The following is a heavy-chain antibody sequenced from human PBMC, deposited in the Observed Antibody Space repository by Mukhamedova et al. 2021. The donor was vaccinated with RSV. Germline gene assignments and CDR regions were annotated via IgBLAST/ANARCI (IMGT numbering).Heavy chain of an antibody. V-gene: IGHV3-53*05. CDR3: AREEDYYDSSGYYGSFDY. Sequence: GLEWVSVIYSGGSTYYADSVKGRFTISRDNSKNTLYLQMNSLRAEDTAVYYCAREEDYYDSSGYYGSFDYWGQGTLVTDSS. CDR2: IYSGGST. D-gene: IGHD3-22*01. J-gene: IGHJ4*02.